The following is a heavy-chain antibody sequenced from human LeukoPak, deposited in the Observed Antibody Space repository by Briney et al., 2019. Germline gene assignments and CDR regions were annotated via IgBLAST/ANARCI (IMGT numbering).Heavy chain of an antibody. CDR1: GFTFSSYG. D-gene: IGHD3-10*01. CDR2: IRYDGSNK. CDR3: ATDPLWFGELPLVNYYCYYMDV. J-gene: IGHJ6*03. Sequence: GGSLRLSCAASGFTFSSYGMHWVRQAPGKGLEWVAFIRYDGSNKYYADSVKGRFTISRDNSKNTLYLQMNSLRAEDTAVYYCATDPLWFGELPLVNYYCYYMDVWGKGTTVTISS. V-gene: IGHV3-30*02.